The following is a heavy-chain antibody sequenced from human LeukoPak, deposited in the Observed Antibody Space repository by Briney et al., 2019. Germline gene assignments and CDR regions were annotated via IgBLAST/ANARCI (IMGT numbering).Heavy chain of an antibody. J-gene: IGHJ4*02. CDR3: ARLGGWHDRPGY. CDR1: GGSISSSTYY. V-gene: IGHV4-39*01. D-gene: IGHD3-16*01. CDR2: IHYSGST. Sequence: SETLSLTCTVSGGSISSSTYYWGWIRQPPGKGLEWIGTIHYSGSTYYNPSLNSRVTISVDTSKNQFSLKLSSVTAADTSLYYCARLGGWHDRPGYWGRGTLVTVSS.